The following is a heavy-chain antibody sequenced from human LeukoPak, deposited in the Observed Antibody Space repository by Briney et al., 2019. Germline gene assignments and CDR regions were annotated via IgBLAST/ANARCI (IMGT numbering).Heavy chain of an antibody. CDR3: ARGMWIQLRGEYGMDV. V-gene: IGHV4-34*01. CDR2: TNHSGST. D-gene: IGHD5-18*01. CDR1: GGSFSGYY. J-gene: IGHJ6*02. Sequence: SETLSLTCAVYGGSFSGYYWSWIRQPPGKGLEWIGETNHSGSTNYNPSLKSRVTISVDTSRNQFSLKLSSVTAADTAVYYCARGMWIQLRGEYGMDVWGQGTTVTVSS.